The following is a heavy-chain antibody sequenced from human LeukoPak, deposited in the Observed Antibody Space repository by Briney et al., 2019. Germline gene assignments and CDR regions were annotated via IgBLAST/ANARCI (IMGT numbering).Heavy chain of an antibody. CDR1: GGSISSYY. D-gene: IGHD2-2*01. Sequence: SETLSLTCTVSGGSISSYYCSWIRQPPGKGLEWIGYIYYSGSTNYNPSLKSRVTISVDTSKNQFSLKLSSVTAADTAVYYCARAVTPYQIGFWGQGTLVTVSS. CDR3: ARAVTPYQIGF. V-gene: IGHV4-59*01. CDR2: IYYSGST. J-gene: IGHJ4*02.